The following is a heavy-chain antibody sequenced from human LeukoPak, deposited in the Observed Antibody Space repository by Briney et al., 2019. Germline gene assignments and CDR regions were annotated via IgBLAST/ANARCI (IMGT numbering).Heavy chain of an antibody. CDR3: ARENIAAAEPFDY. CDR2: ISPAGGTT. J-gene: IGHJ4*02. CDR1: GFPFGSEA. V-gene: IGHV3-23*01. D-gene: IGHD6-13*01. Sequence: GSLRLSCTVSGFPFGSEAMSWVRQAPGRGLEWVSSISPAGGTTYYADSVKGRFTISRDNAKNTLYLQMNSLRAEDTAVYYCARENIAAAEPFDYWGQGTLVTVSS.